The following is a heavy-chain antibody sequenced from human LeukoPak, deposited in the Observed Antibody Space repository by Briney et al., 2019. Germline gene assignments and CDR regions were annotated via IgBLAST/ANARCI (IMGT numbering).Heavy chain of an antibody. CDR3: AASTTSITMVRGVPIFDY. Sequence: AASVKVSCKASGYTLTSYGISWVRQAPGQGLEWMGWISAYNGNTNYAQKLQGRVTMTTDTSTSTAYMELRSLRSDDTAVYYCAASTTSITMVRGVPIFDYWGQGTLVTVSS. CDR2: ISAYNGNT. V-gene: IGHV1-18*01. J-gene: IGHJ4*02. D-gene: IGHD3-10*01. CDR1: GYTLTSYG.